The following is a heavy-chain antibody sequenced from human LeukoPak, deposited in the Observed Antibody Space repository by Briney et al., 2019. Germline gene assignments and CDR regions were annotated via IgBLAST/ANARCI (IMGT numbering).Heavy chain of an antibody. V-gene: IGHV1-69*13. D-gene: IGHD5-12*01. CDR2: IIPIFGTA. Sequence: GASVKVSCKASGGTLSSYAISWVRQAPGQGLEWMGGIIPIFGTANYAQKFQGRVTITADESTSTAYMELSSLRSEDTAVYYCARSLYSGYDFDYWGQGTLVTVSS. CDR3: ARSLYSGYDFDY. CDR1: GGTLSSYA. J-gene: IGHJ4*02.